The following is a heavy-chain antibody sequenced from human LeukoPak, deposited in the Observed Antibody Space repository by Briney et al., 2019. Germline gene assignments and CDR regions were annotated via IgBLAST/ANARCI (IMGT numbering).Heavy chain of an antibody. CDR2: ISSSSSTI. J-gene: IGHJ3*02. CDR1: GFTFSSYS. CDR3: AKDLGSGSYVAFDI. V-gene: IGHV3-48*04. D-gene: IGHD3-10*01. Sequence: GGSLRLSCAASGFTFSSYSMNWVRQAPGKGLEWVSYISSSSSTIYYADSVKGRFTISRDNAKNSLYLQMNSLRAEDTALYYCAKDLGSGSYVAFDIWGQGTMVAVSS.